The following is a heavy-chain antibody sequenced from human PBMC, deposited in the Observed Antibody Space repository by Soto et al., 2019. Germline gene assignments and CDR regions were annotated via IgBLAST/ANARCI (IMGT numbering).Heavy chain of an antibody. Sequence: QVQLAQSANEVKKPGASVRVSCKAAGYTFIRYGIAWVRQAPGQGLEWMGWISPYNDYTVYAQKFQGRVSMTADTYTRTVYMNLRGLKSDDTAVYYCARGGYYDNSGGKVSHYGLDVWGQGTSVSVSS. D-gene: IGHD3-16*01. CDR3: ARGGYYDNSGGKVSHYGLDV. V-gene: IGHV1-18*01. CDR1: GYTFIRYG. J-gene: IGHJ6*02. CDR2: ISPYNDYT.